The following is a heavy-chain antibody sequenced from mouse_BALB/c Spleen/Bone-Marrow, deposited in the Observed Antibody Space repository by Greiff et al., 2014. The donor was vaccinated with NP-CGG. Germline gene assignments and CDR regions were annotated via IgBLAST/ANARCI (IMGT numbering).Heavy chain of an antibody. CDR3: ARLESNYGSTFAY. CDR2: IHPSDTET. CDR1: GYSFTSYW. Sequence: QVQLQQSGAELVRPGASVKLSCKASGYSFTSYWMNWVKQRPGHGLEWIGMIHPSDTETRLNQRFKDKATLTVDKSSSTAYMQLISTTSEDSAVYYCARLESNYGSTFAYWGQETLVTVSA. D-gene: IGHD1-1*01. V-gene: IGHV1S82*01. J-gene: IGHJ3*01.